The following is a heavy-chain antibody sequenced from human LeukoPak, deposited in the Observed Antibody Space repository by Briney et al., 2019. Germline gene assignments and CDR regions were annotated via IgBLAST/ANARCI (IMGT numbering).Heavy chain of an antibody. Sequence: PSETLSLTCAVYGGSFSGYYWSWIRQPPGKGLEWIGEINHSGSTNYNPSLKSRVTISADTSKNQFSLKLSSVTAADTAVYYCARGGLDVVVPAAITRRDSGYFDYWGQGTLVTVSS. D-gene: IGHD2-2*02. J-gene: IGHJ4*02. CDR1: GGSFSGYY. CDR2: INHSGST. CDR3: ARGGLDVVVPAAITRRDSGYFDY. V-gene: IGHV4-34*01.